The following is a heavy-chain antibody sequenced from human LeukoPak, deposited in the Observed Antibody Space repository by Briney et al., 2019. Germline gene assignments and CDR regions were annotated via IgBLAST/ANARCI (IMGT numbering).Heavy chain of an antibody. D-gene: IGHD1-26*01. CDR1: GASITGGFSA. V-gene: IGHV4-61*05. CDR3: ARHGMSGSYTY. J-gene: IGHJ4*02. CDR2: IYYSGST. Sequence: RASGTLSLTCTVSGASITGGFSAWGWVRQPPGKALEWIGYIYYSGSTNYNPSLKSRVTISVDTSKNQFSLKLTSVTAADTAVYYCARHGMSGSYTYWGQGTLVTVSS.